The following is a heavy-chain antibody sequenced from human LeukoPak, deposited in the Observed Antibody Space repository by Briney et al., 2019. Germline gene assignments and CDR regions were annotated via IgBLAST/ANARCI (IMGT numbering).Heavy chain of an antibody. D-gene: IGHD3-22*01. CDR1: GYTFTSYG. Sequence: ASVKVSCKASGYTFTSYGISWVRQTPGQGLEWMGWVSAYNGNTNYAQKLQGRVNMTTDTSTSTAYMELRTLRSDDTAVYYCARADDSSGYPDYWGQGTLVTVSS. V-gene: IGHV1-18*01. CDR2: VSAYNGNT. J-gene: IGHJ4*02. CDR3: ARADDSSGYPDY.